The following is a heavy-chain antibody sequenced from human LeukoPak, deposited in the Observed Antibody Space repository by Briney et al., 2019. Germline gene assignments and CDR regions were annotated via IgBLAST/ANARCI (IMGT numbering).Heavy chain of an antibody. CDR1: GFSFSSYG. Sequence: PGGSLRLSCAASGFSFSSYGMHWVRQAPGKGLEWVAFIRYDGSNKYYADSVKGRFTISRDNSKNTLYLQMNSLRAEDTALYYCAKDIDHSNPYYFDYWGQGTLVPVSS. CDR2: IRYDGSNK. CDR3: AKDIDHSNPYYFDY. J-gene: IGHJ4*02. V-gene: IGHV3-30*02. D-gene: IGHD4-11*01.